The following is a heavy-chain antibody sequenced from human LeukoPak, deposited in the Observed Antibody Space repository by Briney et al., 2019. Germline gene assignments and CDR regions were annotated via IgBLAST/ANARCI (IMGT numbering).Heavy chain of an antibody. CDR2: ISAYNGNT. CDR1: GYTFTSYD. CDR3: ARGFPSRRNYDSSGYYSYYFDY. Sequence: ASVKVSCKASGYTFTSYDINWVRQAPGQGLEWMGWISAYNGNTNYAQKLQGRVTMTTDTSTSTAYMEVRSLRSDDTAVYYCARGFPSRRNYDSSGYYSYYFDYWGQGTLVTVSS. D-gene: IGHD3-22*01. V-gene: IGHV1-18*01. J-gene: IGHJ4*02.